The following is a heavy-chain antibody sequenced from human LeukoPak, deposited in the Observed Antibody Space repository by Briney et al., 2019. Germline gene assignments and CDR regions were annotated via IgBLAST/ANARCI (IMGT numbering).Heavy chain of an antibody. V-gene: IGHV1-3*01. CDR1: GYTFTSYA. J-gene: IGHJ4*02. CDR3: ARGSRSEWELPDFDH. Sequence: ASVKVSCKASGYTFTSYAMHWVRQAPGQRLEWMGWINAGNGNTKYSQKFQGRVTITRDTSASTAYMELSSLRSEDTAVYYCARGSRSEWELPDFDHWGQGTLVTVSS. CDR2: INAGNGNT. D-gene: IGHD1-26*01.